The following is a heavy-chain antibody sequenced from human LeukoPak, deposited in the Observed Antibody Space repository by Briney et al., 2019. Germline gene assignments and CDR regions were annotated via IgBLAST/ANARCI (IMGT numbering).Heavy chain of an antibody. CDR3: ASLYSGSYPNWFDP. D-gene: IGHD1-26*01. CDR2: MNPNSGNT. Sequence: ASVKVSCKASGYTFPSYDINWVRQATGQGLEWMGWMNPNSGNTGYAQKFQGRVTMTRNTSISTAYMELSSLRSEDTAVYYCASLYSGSYPNWFDPWGQGTLVTVSS. CDR1: GYTFPSYD. V-gene: IGHV1-8*01. J-gene: IGHJ5*02.